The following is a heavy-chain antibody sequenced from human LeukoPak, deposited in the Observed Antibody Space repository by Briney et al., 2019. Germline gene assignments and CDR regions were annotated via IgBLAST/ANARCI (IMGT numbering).Heavy chain of an antibody. CDR1: GFTVSSNY. D-gene: IGHD3-16*01. CDR3: ARVVRGHGYYYYYYMDV. CDR2: ISGSGGST. J-gene: IGHJ6*03. Sequence: GGSLRLSCAASGFTVSSNYMSWVRQAPGKGLEWVSAISGSGGSTYYADSVKGRFTISRDNAKNSLYLQMNSLRAEDTAVYYCARVVRGHGYYYYYYMDVWGKGTTVTVSS. V-gene: IGHV3-21*01.